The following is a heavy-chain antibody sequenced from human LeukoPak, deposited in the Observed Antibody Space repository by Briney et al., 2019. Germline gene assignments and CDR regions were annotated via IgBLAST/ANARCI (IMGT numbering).Heavy chain of an antibody. CDR3: ARDLGQYYDTSDNWFDP. V-gene: IGHV3-74*01. Sequence: ESGGSLRLSCAASGFTFSNYWMHLVRQAPGKGLVWVSRINSDGINTSYADSVKGRFTISRDNAKNTLNLQMNSLRAEDTAVYYCARDLGQYYDTSDNWFDPWGQGTLVTVSS. J-gene: IGHJ5*02. CDR2: INSDGINT. CDR1: GFTFSNYW. D-gene: IGHD3-22*01.